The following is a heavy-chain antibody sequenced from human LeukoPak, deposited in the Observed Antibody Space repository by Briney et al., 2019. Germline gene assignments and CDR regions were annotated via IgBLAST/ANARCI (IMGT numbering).Heavy chain of an antibody. V-gene: IGHV4-38-2*02. CDR3: ARGQSHGYGNWFDP. J-gene: IGHJ5*02. CDR1: GNSISSDYY. CDR2: IFHSGIGST. Sequence: SETLSFTCSVSGNSISSDYYWGWIRQTPGEGLQWIGSIFHSGIGSTYYNPSLKSRVTLSVDTSKNQFSLKLSSVTAADTAVYYCARGQSHGYGNWFDPWGQGTLVTVSS. D-gene: IGHD5-18*01.